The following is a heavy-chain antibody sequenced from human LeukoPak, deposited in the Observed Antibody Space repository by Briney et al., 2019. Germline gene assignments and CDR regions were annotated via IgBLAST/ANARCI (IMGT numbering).Heavy chain of an antibody. CDR2: ISGSGGST. V-gene: IGHV3-23*01. J-gene: IGHJ6*03. Sequence: GGSLRLSCAASGFTFSSYAMSWVHQAPGKGLEWVSAISGSGGSTYYADSVKGRFTISRDNSKNTLYLQMNSLRAEDTAVYYCAKGTYCSSTSCYHATGGYYYMDVWGKGTTVTVSS. D-gene: IGHD2-2*01. CDR1: GFTFSSYA. CDR3: AKGTYCSSTSCYHATGGYYYMDV.